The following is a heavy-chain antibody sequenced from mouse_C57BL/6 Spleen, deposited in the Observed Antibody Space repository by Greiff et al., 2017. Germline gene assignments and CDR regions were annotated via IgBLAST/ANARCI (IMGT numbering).Heavy chain of an antibody. V-gene: IGHV14-4*01. J-gene: IGHJ3*01. CDR1: GFNIKDDY. Sequence: VQLKESGAELVRPGASVKLSCTASGFNIKDDYMHWVKQRPEQGLEWIGWIDPENGDTEYASKFQGKATITADTSSNTAYLQLSSLTSEDTAVYYCTTSGGSSYDWFAYWGQGTLVTVSA. CDR2: IDPENGDT. CDR3: TTSGGSSYDWFAY. D-gene: IGHD1-1*01.